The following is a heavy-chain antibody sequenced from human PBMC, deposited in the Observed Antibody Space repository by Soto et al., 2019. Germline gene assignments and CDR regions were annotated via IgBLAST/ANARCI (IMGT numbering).Heavy chain of an antibody. Sequence: GGSLRLSCAASGFTFDDYAMHWVRQAPGKGLEWVSGISWNSGSIGYADSVKGRFTISRDNAKNSLYLQMNSLRAEDTALYYCAKDKEAVAGTDAFDIWGQGTMVTVSS. CDR2: ISWNSGSI. CDR3: AKDKEAVAGTDAFDI. D-gene: IGHD6-19*01. J-gene: IGHJ3*02. V-gene: IGHV3-9*01. CDR1: GFTFDDYA.